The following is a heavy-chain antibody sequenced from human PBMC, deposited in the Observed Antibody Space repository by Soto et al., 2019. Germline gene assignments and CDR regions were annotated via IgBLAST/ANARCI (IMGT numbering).Heavy chain of an antibody. D-gene: IGHD3-16*02. CDR1: GGSISSSSYY. CDR3: ARHLYDYIWGTFRPHQIDY. CDR2: IYYSGST. V-gene: IGHV4-39*01. Sequence: QLQLQESGPGLVKASETLSLTCTVSGGSISSSSYYWGWIRPPPGKGLEWLGSIYYSGSTYYNPSLKSRVTISVDTSKTQFSLKLNSVTAADTAVYYGARHLYDYIWGTFRPHQIDYWGQGSLVTVSS. J-gene: IGHJ4*02.